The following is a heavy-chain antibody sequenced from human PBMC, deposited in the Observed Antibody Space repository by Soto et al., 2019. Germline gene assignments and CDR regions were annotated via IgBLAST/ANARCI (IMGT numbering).Heavy chain of an antibody. D-gene: IGHD3-16*02. J-gene: IGHJ5*02. CDR2: IDTSGST. Sequence: SETLSLTCTVSVGSISSYYWSLIRQAAGKGLEWIGRIDTSGSTNYNPSLKSRVTMSVDTYKNQFSLKLSSVTAADTAVYYCERDIVCFDPWGQGTLVTVSS. CDR1: VGSISSYY. CDR3: ERDIVCFDP. V-gene: IGHV4-4*07.